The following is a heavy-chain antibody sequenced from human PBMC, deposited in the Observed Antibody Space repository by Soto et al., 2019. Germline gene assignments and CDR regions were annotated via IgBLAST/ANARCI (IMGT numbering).Heavy chain of an antibody. D-gene: IGHD3-3*01. CDR2: IYHSGST. Sequence: TETLSLTCAVSCVSISSSNWWSWVRQPPGKGLEWIGEIYHSGSTNYNPSLKSRVTISVDKSKNQFSLKLSSVTAADTAVYYCASPGVVRTNAFDIWGQGTMVT. V-gene: IGHV4-4*02. CDR1: CVSISSSNW. CDR3: ASPGVVRTNAFDI. J-gene: IGHJ3*02.